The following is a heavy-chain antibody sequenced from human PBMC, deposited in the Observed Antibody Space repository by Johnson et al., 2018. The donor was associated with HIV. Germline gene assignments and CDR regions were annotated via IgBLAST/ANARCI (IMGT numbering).Heavy chain of an antibody. CDR1: GFTFNSYG. J-gene: IGHJ3*02. V-gene: IGHV3-30*02. CDR2: IRYDGSNK. CDR3: AIRDAGGRDAFDI. D-gene: IGHD1-26*01. Sequence: VQLLESGGGVVQPGTSLRLSCAASGFTFNSYGMHWVRQAPGKGLEWVAFIRYDGSNKYYVDFVKGRFTISRDNSKNTLYLQMNSLRAEDTAVYYCAIRDAGGRDAFDIWGQGTMVTVSS.